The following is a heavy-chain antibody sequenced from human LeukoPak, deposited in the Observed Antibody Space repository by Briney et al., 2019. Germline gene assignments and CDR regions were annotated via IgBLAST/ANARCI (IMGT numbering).Heavy chain of an antibody. CDR3: AKDSEYSSSFDAFDI. Sequence: GGSLRLSCAASGFTFSSYAMSWVRQAPGKGLEWVSGISGSGSDTYYADSVKGRFTISRDNSKNTLYLQMNSLRAEDTAVYYCAKDSEYSSSFDAFDIWGQGTMVTVSS. CDR2: ISGSGSDT. V-gene: IGHV3-23*01. D-gene: IGHD6-6*01. J-gene: IGHJ3*02. CDR1: GFTFSSYA.